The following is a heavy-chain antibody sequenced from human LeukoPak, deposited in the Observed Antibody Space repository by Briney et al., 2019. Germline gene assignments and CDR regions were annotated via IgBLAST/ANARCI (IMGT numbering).Heavy chain of an antibody. CDR2: ISYDGSNK. CDR1: GFTFSSYA. V-gene: IGHV3-30*18. Sequence: GGSLRLYCVASGFTFSSYAMSWVRQAPGKGLEWVAVISYDGSNKYYADSVKGRFTISRDNSKNTLYMQMNSLRAEDTAVYYCAKAARTQLWLGPVDYWGQGTLVTVSS. J-gene: IGHJ4*02. D-gene: IGHD5-18*01. CDR3: AKAARTQLWLGPVDY.